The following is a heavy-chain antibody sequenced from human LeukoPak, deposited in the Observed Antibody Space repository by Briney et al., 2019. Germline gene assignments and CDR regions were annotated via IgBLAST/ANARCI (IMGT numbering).Heavy chain of an antibody. CDR2: IIPIFRTA. D-gene: IGHD6-19*01. CDR3: TRGGKYISGWPRPDPYYYYMDV. Sequence: GASVKVSCKASGGTFSSFAITWVRQAPGQGLEWMGGIIPIFRTANYAQRFQGRVTITADESTGTAYMELSSLRSEDTAVYYCTRGGKYISGWPRPDPYYYYMDVWGKGTTVTVSS. CDR1: GGTFSSFA. J-gene: IGHJ6*03. V-gene: IGHV1-69*13.